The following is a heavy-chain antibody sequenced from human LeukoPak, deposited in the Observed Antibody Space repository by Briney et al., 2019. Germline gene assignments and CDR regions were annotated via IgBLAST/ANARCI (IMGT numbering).Heavy chain of an antibody. V-gene: IGHV4-59*05. CDR1: GGSISSYY. J-gene: IGHJ4*02. CDR2: IYYSGST. Sequence: PSETLSLTCTVSGGSISSYYWSWIRQPAGKGLEWIGSIYYSGSTYYNPSLKSRVTISVDTSKNQFSLKLSSVTAADTAVYYCARDGSGVVASHFDYWGQGTLVTVSS. CDR3: ARDGSGVVASHFDY. D-gene: IGHD2-21*01.